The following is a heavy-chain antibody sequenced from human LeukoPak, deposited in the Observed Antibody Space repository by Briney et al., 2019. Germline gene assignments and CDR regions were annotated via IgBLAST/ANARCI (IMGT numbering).Heavy chain of an antibody. D-gene: IGHD1-26*01. CDR2: ISYDGSNK. J-gene: IGHJ6*02. V-gene: IGHV3-30*04. CDR1: GFTFSSYA. CDR3: AREPLPAGGSYYVQYYYYGMDV. Sequence: GGSLRLSCAASGFTFSSYAMHWVRQAPGKGLEWVAAISYDGSNKYYADSVKGRFTIPRDNSKNTLYLQMNSLRAEDTAVYYCAREPLPAGGSYYVQYYYYGMDVWGQGTTVNVSS.